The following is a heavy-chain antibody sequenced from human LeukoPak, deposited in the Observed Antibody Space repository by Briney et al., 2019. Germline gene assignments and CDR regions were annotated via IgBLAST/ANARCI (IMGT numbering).Heavy chain of an antibody. CDR2: ITSSGYTI. V-gene: IGHV3-48*03. D-gene: IGHD2-15*01. Sequence: GGSLRLSCAASGFTFSSYEMNWVRQAPGKGLEWVSYITSSGYTIYYADSVKGRFTISRDNAKNSLYLQMNSPRAEDTAVYYCARPYCSGGSCYLVGYGLDVWGQGTTVTVSS. CDR1: GFTFSSYE. CDR3: ARPYCSGGSCYLVGYGLDV. J-gene: IGHJ6*02.